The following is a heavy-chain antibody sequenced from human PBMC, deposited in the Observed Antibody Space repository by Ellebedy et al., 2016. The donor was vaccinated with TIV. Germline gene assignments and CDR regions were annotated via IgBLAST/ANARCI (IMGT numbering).Heavy chain of an antibody. CDR3: ATQLWNTEF. V-gene: IGHV3-23*01. D-gene: IGHD5-24*01. CDR1: ESTFSSYG. Sequence: PGGSLRLSCEASESTFSSYGMSWVRQAPGKRLEWVSSISTTDGTHYADSVKGRFTISRDNPKNTLYLQMNSLRVEDTAVYYCATQLWNTEFWGQGTLVIVSS. J-gene: IGHJ4*02. CDR2: ISTTDGT.